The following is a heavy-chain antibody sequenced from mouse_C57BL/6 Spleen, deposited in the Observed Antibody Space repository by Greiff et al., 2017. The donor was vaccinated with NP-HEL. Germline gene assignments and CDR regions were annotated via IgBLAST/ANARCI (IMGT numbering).Heavy chain of an antibody. CDR2: ISSGGSYT. D-gene: IGHD3-1*01. CDR3: ARARKMMDY. J-gene: IGHJ4*01. Sequence: DVHLVESGGDLVKPGGSLKLSCAASGFTFSSYGMSWVRQTPDKRLEWVATISSGGSYTYYPDSVKGRFTISRDNAKNTLYLQMSSLKSEDTAMYYCARARKMMDYWGQGTSVTVSS. CDR1: GFTFSSYG. V-gene: IGHV5-6*01.